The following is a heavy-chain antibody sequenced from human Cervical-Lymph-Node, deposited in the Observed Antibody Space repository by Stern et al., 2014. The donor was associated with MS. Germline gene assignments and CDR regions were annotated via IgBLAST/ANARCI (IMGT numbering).Heavy chain of an antibody. CDR1: NFTVSTSY. V-gene: IGHV3-53*01. D-gene: IGHD6-25*01. CDR3: AIFSSSSGPY. Sequence: EVQLVESGGGLIQPGGSLRLSCTVSNFTVSTSYMSWVRQAPGKGLEWVSLLYSGGNSYHADSVKGRFTISRDNSKNTEFLQMNSLRVEATAVYYFAIFSSSSGPYGGQGTRVTVPS. CDR2: LYSGGNS. J-gene: IGHJ4*02.